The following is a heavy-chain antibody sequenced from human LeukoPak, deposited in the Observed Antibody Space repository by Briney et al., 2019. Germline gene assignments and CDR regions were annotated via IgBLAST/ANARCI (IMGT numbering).Heavy chain of an antibody. CDR2: ISAYNGNT. J-gene: IGHJ5*02. CDR1: GYTFTGYY. CDR3: ARIPYDFWSGRNWFDP. D-gene: IGHD3-3*01. V-gene: IGHV1-18*04. Sequence: ASVKVSCKASGYTFTGYYIHWVRQAPGQGLEWMGWISAYNGNTNYAQKLQGRVTMTTDTSTSTAYMELRSLRSDDTAVYYCARIPYDFWSGRNWFDPWGQGTLVTVSS.